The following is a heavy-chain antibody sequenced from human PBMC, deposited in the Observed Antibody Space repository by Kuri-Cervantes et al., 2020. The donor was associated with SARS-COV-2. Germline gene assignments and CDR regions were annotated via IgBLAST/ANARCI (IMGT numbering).Heavy chain of an antibody. CDR2: ISWDGGST. D-gene: IGHD3-9*01. CDR3: AKGSQLRYFDWLPQGGYFDY. J-gene: IGHJ4*02. V-gene: IGHV3-43*02. CDR1: GFTFRSYA. Sequence: ESLKISCAASGFTFRSYAMSWVRQAPGKGLEWVSLISWDGGSTYYADSVKGRFTISRDNSKNSLYLQMNSLRTEDTALYYCAKGSQLRYFDWLPQGGYFDYWGQGTLVTVSS.